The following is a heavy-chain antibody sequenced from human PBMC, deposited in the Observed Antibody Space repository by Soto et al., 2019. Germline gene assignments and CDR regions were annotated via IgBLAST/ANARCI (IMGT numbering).Heavy chain of an antibody. CDR3: ARRGVHCSGGSCYQSNWFDP. CDR2: IYPGDSDT. J-gene: IGHJ5*02. V-gene: IGHV5-51*01. CDR1: GYSFTSYW. Sequence: GESLKISCKGSGYSFTSYWIGWVRQMPGKGLEWMGIIYPGDSDTRYSPSFQGQVTISADKSISTAYLQWSSLKASDTAMYYCARRGVHCSGGSCYQSNWFDPWGQGTLVTVSS. D-gene: IGHD2-15*01.